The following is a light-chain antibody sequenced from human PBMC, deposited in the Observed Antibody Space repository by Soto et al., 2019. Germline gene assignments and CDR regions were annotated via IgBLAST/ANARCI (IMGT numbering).Light chain of an antibody. CDR1: QSISSW. J-gene: IGKJ1*01. CDR2: DAS. Sequence: DIQMTQSPSTLSASVGDRVTITCRASQSISSWLAWYQQKPGKAPKLLIYDASSLESGVPSRVSGSGSGTEFTLIISGLQPDDSATYYCQQYTNTNNPWMFGQGTRWIS. CDR3: QQYTNTNNPWM. V-gene: IGKV1-5*01.